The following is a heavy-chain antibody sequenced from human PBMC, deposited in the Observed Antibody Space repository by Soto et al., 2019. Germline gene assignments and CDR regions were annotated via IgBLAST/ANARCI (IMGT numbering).Heavy chain of an antibody. CDR1: GGSFSGYY. Sequence: SETLSLTCAVYGGSFSGYYWSWIRQPPGKGLEWIGEINHSGSTNYNPSPKSRVTISVDTSKNQFSLKLSSVTAADTAVYYCAGRYCSSTSCYRYYYYMDVWGKGTTVTVSS. V-gene: IGHV4-34*01. CDR3: AGRYCSSTSCYRYYYYMDV. D-gene: IGHD2-2*01. CDR2: INHSGST. J-gene: IGHJ6*03.